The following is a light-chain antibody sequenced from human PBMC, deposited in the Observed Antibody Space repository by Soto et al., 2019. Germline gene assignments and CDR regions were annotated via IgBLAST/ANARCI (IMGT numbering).Light chain of an antibody. V-gene: IGKV4-1*01. Sequence: DIVMTQSPDSLAVSLGERATINCKSSQSVLYSSNNKNYLAWYQLKPGQPPKLLIYWASTRESGVPDRFSGSGSGTDFTLTISSLQAEDVAVYCCQQYYYSPRTFGQGNKVEIK. J-gene: IGKJ1*01. CDR3: QQYYYSPRT. CDR2: WAS. CDR1: QSVLYSSNNKNY.